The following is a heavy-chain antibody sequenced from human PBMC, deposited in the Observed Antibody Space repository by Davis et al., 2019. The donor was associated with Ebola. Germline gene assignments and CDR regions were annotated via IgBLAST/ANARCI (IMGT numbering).Heavy chain of an antibody. D-gene: IGHD3-16*01. CDR2: ISYDGSNK. CDR3: ARPTWGPYYYYGMDV. J-gene: IGHJ6*04. CDR1: GFTFSSYS. Sequence: PGGSLRLSCAASGFTFSSYSMNWVRQAPGKRLEWVALISYDGSNKYYADSVKGRFTISRDNSKNTLYLQMNSLRAEDTAVYYCARPTWGPYYYYGMDVWGKGTTVTVSS. V-gene: IGHV3-30*03.